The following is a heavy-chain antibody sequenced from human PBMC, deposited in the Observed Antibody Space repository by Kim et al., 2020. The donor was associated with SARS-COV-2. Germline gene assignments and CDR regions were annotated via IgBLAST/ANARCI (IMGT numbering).Heavy chain of an antibody. CDR2: TFYRSKWYN. V-gene: IGHV6-1*01. D-gene: IGHD3-3*01. J-gene: IGHJ4*02. CDR1: GDSVSSNSAA. CDR3: AREGYDLWSGYYFDY. Sequence: SQTLSLTCAISGDSVSSNSAAWNWIRQSPSRGLEWLGRTFYRSKWYNDYAASVKGRISINPDTSKNQFSLQLSSVTPEDTAVYYYAREGYDLWSGYYFDYWGQGTLVTVSS.